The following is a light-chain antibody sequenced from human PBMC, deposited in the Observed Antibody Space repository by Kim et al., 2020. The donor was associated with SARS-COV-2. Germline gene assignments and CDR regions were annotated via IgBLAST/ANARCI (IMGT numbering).Light chain of an antibody. CDR2: KAS. V-gene: IGKV1-5*03. Sequence: AALGDRVTITCRASQSIGSWLAWYQHKPGKAPKVLIYKASSSESGVPSRFSGSGSGTEFTLTISSLQPDDFATYYCQQYNSYPWTFGQGTKVDIK. J-gene: IGKJ1*01. CDR1: QSIGSW. CDR3: QQYNSYPWT.